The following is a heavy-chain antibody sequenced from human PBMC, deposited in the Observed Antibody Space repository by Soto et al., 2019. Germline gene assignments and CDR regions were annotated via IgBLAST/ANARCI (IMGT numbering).Heavy chain of an antibody. V-gene: IGHV1-8*01. J-gene: IGHJ3*02. CDR1: GYTFSNYD. CDR2: LNPNTDKT. D-gene: IGHD5-12*01. Sequence: ASVKVSCKASGYTFSNYDINWVRQATGQGLEWMGWLNPNTDKTGSAQKFQGRVTMTRNTSISTAYLELSGLRSDDTAVYYCARRIKWLPPSAFGNRGDLTRFTVS. CDR3: ARRIKWLPPSAFGN.